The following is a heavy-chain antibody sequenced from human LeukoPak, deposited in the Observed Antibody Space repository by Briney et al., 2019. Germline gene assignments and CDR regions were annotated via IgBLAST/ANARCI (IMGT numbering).Heavy chain of an antibody. CDR1: GFTFSSYG. Sequence: GGSLRLSCAASGFTFSSYGMHWVRRAPGKGLEWVAVIWYDGSNKYYADSVKGRFTISRDNSKNTLYLQTNSLRAEDTAVYYCARASARLYYYDSSGYWGYFDYWGQGTLVTVSS. CDR3: ARASARLYYYDSSGYWGYFDY. J-gene: IGHJ4*02. CDR2: IWYDGSNK. D-gene: IGHD3-22*01. V-gene: IGHV3-33*01.